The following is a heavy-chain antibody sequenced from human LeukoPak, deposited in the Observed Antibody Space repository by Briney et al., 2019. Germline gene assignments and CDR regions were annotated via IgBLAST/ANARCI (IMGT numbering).Heavy chain of an antibody. CDR1: GGSISSYY. J-gene: IGHJ3*02. D-gene: IGHD2-2*01. V-gene: IGHV4-59*01. CDR3: ARVHCSSTSCYGDDAFDI. Sequence: SETLSLTCTVSGGSISSYYWSWIRQPPGKGLEWIGYIYYSGSTNYNPSLKSRVTISVDTSKNQFSLKLSSVTAADTAVYYCARVHCSSTSCYGDDAFDIWGQGTVVTVSS. CDR2: IYYSGST.